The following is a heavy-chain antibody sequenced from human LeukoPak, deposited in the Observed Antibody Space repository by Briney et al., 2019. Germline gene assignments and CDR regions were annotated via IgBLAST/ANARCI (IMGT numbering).Heavy chain of an antibody. V-gene: IGHV3-11*01. CDR3: ARVKIQLWPDWYFDL. J-gene: IGHJ2*01. Sequence: PGGSLRLSCAASGFTFSDYYMSWIRQAPGKGLEWVSYISSSGSTIYYADSVKGRFTISRDNAKNSLYLQMNSLRAEDTAVYYCARVKIQLWPDWYFDLWGRGTLVTVSS. CDR1: GFTFSDYY. D-gene: IGHD5-18*01. CDR2: ISSSGSTI.